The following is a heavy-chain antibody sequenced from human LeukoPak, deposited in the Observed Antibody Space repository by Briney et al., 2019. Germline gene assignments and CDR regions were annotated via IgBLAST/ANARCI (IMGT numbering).Heavy chain of an antibody. CDR2: ISTTSSTI. V-gene: IGHV3-48*01. CDR3: ARDNRDFWSGYYYFDY. D-gene: IGHD3-3*01. CDR1: GFTFSDYT. J-gene: IGHJ4*02. Sequence: GGSLRLSCAASGFTFSDYTMSWVRQAPGKGLGWVSYISTTSSTIYYADSVKGRFTVARDNAKNSQYLQMNSLRAEDTAVYYCARDNRDFWSGYYYFDYWGQGSLVTVSS.